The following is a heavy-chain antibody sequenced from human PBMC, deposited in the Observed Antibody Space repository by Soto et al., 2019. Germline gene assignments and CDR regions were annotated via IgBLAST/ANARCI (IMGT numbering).Heavy chain of an antibody. V-gene: IGHV3-33*01. CDR2: IWSNGRKT. CDR3: ARDPQVPPCNTVDCYGYFDL. Sequence: GGSLRLSCEVSGFTLTNYGMHWLRQAPDKGLEWVASIWSNGRKTFYGDSVKGRFSISRDGSKNTLHLQLNGLRVEDTAVYYCARDPQVPPCNTVDCYGYFDLWGQGTLVTVSS. CDR1: GFTLTNYG. D-gene: IGHD2-21*02. J-gene: IGHJ4*02.